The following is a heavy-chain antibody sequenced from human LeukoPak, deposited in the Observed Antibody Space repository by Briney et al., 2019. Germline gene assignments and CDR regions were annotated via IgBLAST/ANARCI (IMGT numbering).Heavy chain of an antibody. CDR1: GFTFTCCG. CDR2: ISYNGSNI. CDR3: ARKNEQGVTDF. J-gene: IGHJ4*02. V-gene: IGHV3-30*03. Sequence: GGSLRLSCAASGFTFTCCGMHWVRQAPGKGLEWLAVISYNGSNIYYADSVKGRFTISRDNSKNTAFLQMNSLRPEDTALYYCARKNEQGVTDFWGQGALVTVSA. D-gene: IGHD1-1*01.